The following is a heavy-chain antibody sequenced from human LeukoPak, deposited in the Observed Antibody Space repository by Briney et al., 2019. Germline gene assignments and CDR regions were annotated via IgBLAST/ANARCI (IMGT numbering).Heavy chain of an antibody. V-gene: IGHV4-34*01. CDR2: INHSGST. D-gene: IGHD6-13*01. CDR3: AREPPGIAAAGTSNSDYYYGMDV. Sequence: PSETLSLTCAVYGGSSSGYYWSWIRQPPGKGLEWIGEINHSGSTNYNPSLKSRVTISVDTSKNQFSLKLSSVTAADTAVYYCAREPPGIAAAGTSNSDYYYGMDVWGQGTTVTVSS. CDR1: GGSSSGYY. J-gene: IGHJ6*02.